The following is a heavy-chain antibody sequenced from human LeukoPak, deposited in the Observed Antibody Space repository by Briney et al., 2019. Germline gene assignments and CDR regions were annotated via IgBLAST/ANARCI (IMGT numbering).Heavy chain of an antibody. J-gene: IGHJ6*03. V-gene: IGHV3-48*03. D-gene: IGHD2-15*01. CDR2: ISSTGNTV. Sequence: GGSLRLSCAASGLTFSSYEMNWVRQAPGQELEWVAYISSTGNTVHYADSVKGRFTISRDNAKNSLYLQMNSLRAEDTAVYYCARDRWYGGGYYYYMDVWGKGTTVTVSS. CDR1: GLTFSSYE. CDR3: ARDRWYGGGYYYYMDV.